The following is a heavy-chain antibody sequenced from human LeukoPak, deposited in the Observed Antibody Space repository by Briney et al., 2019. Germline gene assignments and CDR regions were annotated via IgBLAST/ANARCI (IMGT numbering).Heavy chain of an antibody. Sequence: SETLSLTCAVYGGSFSGYYWSWIRQPPGKGLEWIGEINHSGSTNYNPSLKSRVTISVDTSKNQFSLKLSSVTAADTAVYYCARHDLQLERRRLFDYWGQGTLVTVSS. CDR3: ARHDLQLERRRLFDY. V-gene: IGHV4-34*01. CDR1: GGSFSGYY. CDR2: INHSGST. D-gene: IGHD1-1*01. J-gene: IGHJ4*02.